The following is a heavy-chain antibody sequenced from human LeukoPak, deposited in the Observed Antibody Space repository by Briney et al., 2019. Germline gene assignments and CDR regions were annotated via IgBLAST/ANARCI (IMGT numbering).Heavy chain of an antibody. D-gene: IGHD4-17*01. J-gene: IGHJ4*02. Sequence: GGSLRLSCAASGFTFNNYAMNWVRQAPGKGLEWVSSISGGGETTYYADSAKGRFTISRDNSQNTLYLQMNSLRAEDTAVYYCARDYGDYVGYLFFDYWGQGTLVTVSS. CDR2: ISGGGETT. CDR3: ARDYGDYVGYLFFDY. V-gene: IGHV3-23*01. CDR1: GFTFNNYA.